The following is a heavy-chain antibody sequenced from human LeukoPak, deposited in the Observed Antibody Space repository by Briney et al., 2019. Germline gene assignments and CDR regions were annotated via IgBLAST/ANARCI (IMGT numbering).Heavy chain of an antibody. CDR2: ISGSGDNT. CDR3: TTGTYYYDSSGYYYFDY. CDR1: GFTFSNYA. V-gene: IGHV3-23*01. Sequence: PGGSLRLSCAASGFTFSNYAMSWVRQAPGKGLEWVSAISGSGDNTYYADSVKGRFTVSRDNSKNTLYVQMKSLRAEDTAVYYCTTGTYYYDSSGYYYFDYWGQGTLVTVSS. D-gene: IGHD3-22*01. J-gene: IGHJ4*02.